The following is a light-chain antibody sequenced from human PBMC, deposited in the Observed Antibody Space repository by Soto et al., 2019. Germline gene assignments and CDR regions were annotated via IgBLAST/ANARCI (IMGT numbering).Light chain of an antibody. V-gene: IGKV3-20*01. CDR1: QSVPGNY. Sequence: EIVLTQSPGTLSLSPGERVTLSCRASQSVPGNYLAWLQQKPGQSPRLLIYGASYRAIGIPDRFSGSGSGTDFTLTIRRLEPDDFAVYYCQQYTSPPWTLGQGTRVETK. J-gene: IGKJ1*01. CDR3: QQYTSPPWT. CDR2: GAS.